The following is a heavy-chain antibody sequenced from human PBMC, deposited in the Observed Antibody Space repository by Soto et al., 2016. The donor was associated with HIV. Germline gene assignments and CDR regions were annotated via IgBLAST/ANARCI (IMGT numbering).Heavy chain of an antibody. V-gene: IGHV1-8*03. CDR1: GYTFTSYD. CDR2: MNPKSGNT. J-gene: IGHJ4*02. Sequence: QVQLVQSGAEVKKPGASVKVSCKASGYTFTSYDINWVRQATGQGLEWMGWMNPKSGNTGYAQKFQGRVTITRNTSISTAYVELSSLRSEDTAVYYCARPCTQVTSCLLYWGQGTLVTVSS. CDR3: ARPCTQVTSCLLY. D-gene: IGHD2-2*01.